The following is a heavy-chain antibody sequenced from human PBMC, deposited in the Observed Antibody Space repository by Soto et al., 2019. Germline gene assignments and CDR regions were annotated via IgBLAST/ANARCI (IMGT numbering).Heavy chain of an antibody. CDR3: ARAGIAAQEINYYGMDV. Sequence: QVQLVQSGAEVNKPGSSVKVSCKASGGTFSSYAISWVRQAPGQGLEWMGGIIPIFGTANYAQKFQGRVTITADESTSTAYMELSSLRSDDTAVYYCARAGIAAQEINYYGMDVWGQGTTVTVSS. D-gene: IGHD6-6*01. J-gene: IGHJ6*02. V-gene: IGHV1-69*01. CDR2: IIPIFGTA. CDR1: GGTFSSYA.